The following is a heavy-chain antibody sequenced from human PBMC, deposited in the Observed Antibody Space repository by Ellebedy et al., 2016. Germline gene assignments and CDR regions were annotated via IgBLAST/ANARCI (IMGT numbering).Heavy chain of an antibody. V-gene: IGHV3-21*01. Sequence: ASVKVSCKASGNTFTGHFIHWVRQAPGKGLEWVSSISRGSASMYYTHSVKGRFTISRDNAKNSLSLQMNSLRTEDTAVYFCASRAMAVAGSDPPIDYYYAMDVWGQGTMVTVSS. CDR2: ISRGSASM. CDR1: GNTFTGHF. CDR3: ASRAMAVAGSDPPIDYYYAMDV. J-gene: IGHJ6*02. D-gene: IGHD6-19*01.